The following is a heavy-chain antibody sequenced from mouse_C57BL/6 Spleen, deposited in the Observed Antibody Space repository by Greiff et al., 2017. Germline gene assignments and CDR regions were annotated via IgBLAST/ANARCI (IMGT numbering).Heavy chain of an antibody. D-gene: IGHD4-1*01. CDR1: GYTFTSYW. J-gene: IGHJ4*01. CDR2: IDPSDSYT. Sequence: VQLQQPGAELVMPGASVKLSCKASGYTFTSYWMHWVKQRPGQGLEWIGEIDPSDSYTNYNQKFKGKSTLTVDKSSSTAYMQLSSLTSEDSAVYYCARKLTGTGVDYWGQGTSVTVSS. V-gene: IGHV1-69*01. CDR3: ARKLTGTGVDY.